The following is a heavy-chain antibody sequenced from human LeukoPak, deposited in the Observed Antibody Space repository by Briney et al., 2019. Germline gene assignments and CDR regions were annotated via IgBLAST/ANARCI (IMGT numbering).Heavy chain of an antibody. V-gene: IGHV1-2*02. CDR3: ARDLSAVSTIAFYYMDV. J-gene: IGHJ6*03. D-gene: IGHD4-11*01. CDR2: INPNSGGS. CDR1: GYTFTDYY. Sequence: ASVKVSCKASGYTFTDYYMHWVRQAPGQGLEWMGWINPNSGGSNYAQKFQDRVTMTRDTSINTVYMELRSLRSDDTAVYYCARDLSAVSTIAFYYMDVWGKGTTVTVSS.